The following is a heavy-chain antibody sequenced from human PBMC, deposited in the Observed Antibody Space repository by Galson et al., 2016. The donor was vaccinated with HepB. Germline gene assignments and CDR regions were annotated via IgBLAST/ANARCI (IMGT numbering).Heavy chain of an antibody. Sequence: SLRLSCAVSGLIFSRYVMHWVRQAPGKGLEYVSAISPNGGRTYYADSVKGRFTISRDNSKNTLYLQVRSPRLEDTAAYYCVKGWIGDLGFYGLDVWGQGTTVIVSS. J-gene: IGHJ6*02. CDR2: ISPNGGRT. CDR1: GLIFSRYV. CDR3: VKGWIGDLGFYGLDV. D-gene: IGHD3-10*01. V-gene: IGHV3-64D*06.